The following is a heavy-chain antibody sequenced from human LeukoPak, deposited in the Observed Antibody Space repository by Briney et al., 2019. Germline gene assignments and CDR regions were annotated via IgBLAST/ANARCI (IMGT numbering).Heavy chain of an antibody. CDR2: INPNSGGT. CDR1: GYTFTGYY. D-gene: IGHD5-18*01. Sequence: ASVKVSCKASGYTFTGYYMHWVRQAPGQGLEWMGWINPNSGGTNYAQKFQGRVTMTRDTSISTAYMELRSLRSDDTAVYYCARVGGYSYGQFDPWGQGTLVTVSS. J-gene: IGHJ5*02. CDR3: ARVGGYSYGQFDP. V-gene: IGHV1-2*02.